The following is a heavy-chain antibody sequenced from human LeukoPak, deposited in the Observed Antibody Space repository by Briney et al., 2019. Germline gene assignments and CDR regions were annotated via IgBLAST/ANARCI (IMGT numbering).Heavy chain of an antibody. CDR1: GGSISSYY. CDR2: IYYSGST. D-gene: IGHD6-19*01. CDR3: ARGYSSGWSFDY. Sequence: PSETLSLTCTVSGGSISSYYWSWIRQPPGKGLEWIGYIYYSGSTNYNPSLKSRVTISVDTSKNQFSLKLNSVIAADTAVYYCARGYSSGWSFDYWGQGTLVTVSS. J-gene: IGHJ4*02. V-gene: IGHV4-59*01.